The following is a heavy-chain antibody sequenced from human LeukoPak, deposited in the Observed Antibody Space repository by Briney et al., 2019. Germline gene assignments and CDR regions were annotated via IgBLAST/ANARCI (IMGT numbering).Heavy chain of an antibody. J-gene: IGHJ5*02. CDR1: GSTFSRYA. CDR3: AREGPYGDYFNCFDP. Sequence: PGVSLRLSCAASGSTFSRYAMHWVRQAPGKGLEWVAVISDDGSNKYYADSVKGRFTISRDNSKNTLYLQMNSLRADDTAVYYCAREGPYGDYFNCFDPWGQGTLVTVSS. V-gene: IGHV3-30*04. CDR2: ISDDGSNK. D-gene: IGHD4-17*01.